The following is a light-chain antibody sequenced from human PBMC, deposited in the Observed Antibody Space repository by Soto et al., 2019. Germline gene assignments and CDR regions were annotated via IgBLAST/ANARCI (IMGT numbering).Light chain of an antibody. Sequence: EIVMTQSPATLSVSPGERATLSCRASQPVSTYLAWYQQKPGQAPRLLIFAASNSATGTPARFSGSGSGTDFTLTITSLEPEEFAVHYCQQRSHWPTFGQGTRRDIK. CDR1: QPVSTY. J-gene: IGKJ5*01. V-gene: IGKV3-11*01. CDR3: QQRSHWPT. CDR2: AAS.